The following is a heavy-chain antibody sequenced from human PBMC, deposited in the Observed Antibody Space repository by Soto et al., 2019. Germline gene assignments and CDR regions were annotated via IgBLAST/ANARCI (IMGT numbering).Heavy chain of an antibody. J-gene: IGHJ4*02. D-gene: IGHD3-16*01. CDR2: ISSSSSYI. Sequence: GGSLRLSCAASGFTFSSYSMNWVRQAPGKGLEWVSSISSSSSYIYYADSVKGRFTISRDNAKNSLYLQMNSLKTDDTAVYYCTIEGAYPGPDFDYWGQGTLVTVS. V-gene: IGHV3-21*04. CDR3: TIEGAYPGPDFDY. CDR1: GFTFSSYS.